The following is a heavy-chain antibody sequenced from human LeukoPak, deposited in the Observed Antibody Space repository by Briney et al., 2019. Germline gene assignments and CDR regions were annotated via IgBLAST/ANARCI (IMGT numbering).Heavy chain of an antibody. Sequence: PGGSLRLSCAASGFTFSSYNMNWVCQVPGKGLEWVSSISSSSSYIFYADSVKGRFTISRDNAKNSLYLQMNSLRAEDTAVYYCATDKGAAPGERADYWGQGTLVTVSS. V-gene: IGHV3-21*01. J-gene: IGHJ4*02. CDR3: ATDKGAAPGERADY. D-gene: IGHD1-1*01. CDR2: ISSSSSYI. CDR1: GFTFSSYN.